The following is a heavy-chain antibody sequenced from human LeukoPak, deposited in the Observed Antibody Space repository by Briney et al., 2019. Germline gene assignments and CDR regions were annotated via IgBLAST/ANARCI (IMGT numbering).Heavy chain of an antibody. D-gene: IGHD5-18*01. Sequence: GSSVKVSCKPSGGTFTSYSISWVRQAPGQRLEWMGRIMPIFGTANYPQKFQDRVTITTDKSTSTVYMELSSLTSEDTAMYYCARGGDTAPFDYWGQGTLVTVSS. CDR1: GGTFTSYS. J-gene: IGHJ4*02. CDR2: IMPIFGTA. V-gene: IGHV1-69*05. CDR3: ARGGDTAPFDY.